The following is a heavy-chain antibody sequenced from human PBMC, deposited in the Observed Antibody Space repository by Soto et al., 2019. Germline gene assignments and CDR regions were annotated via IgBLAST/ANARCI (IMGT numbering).Heavy chain of an antibody. CDR3: ARRYGPGFDY. Sequence: PSETLSLTCAVSGGSISNYYGSWIRQPPGKGLEWIGYIYYSGSTNYNPSLKSRVTISVDTSKNQFSLKLSSVTAADTAVYYCARRYGPGFDYWGQGTLVTVSS. CDR2: IYYSGST. J-gene: IGHJ4*02. V-gene: IGHV4-59*08. CDR1: GGSISNYY. D-gene: IGHD4-17*01.